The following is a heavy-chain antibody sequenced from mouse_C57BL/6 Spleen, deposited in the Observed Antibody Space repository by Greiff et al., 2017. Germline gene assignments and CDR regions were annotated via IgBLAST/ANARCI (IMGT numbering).Heavy chain of an antibody. Sequence: VQLKESGPGLVKPSQSLSLTCSVTGYSITSGYYWKWIRQFPGNKLEWMGYISYDGSNNYNPSLKNRISITRDTSKNQFFLKLNSVTTEDTATYYCASYPSHAMDYWGQGTSVTVSS. CDR3: ASYPSHAMDY. CDR2: ISYDGSN. V-gene: IGHV3-6*01. CDR1: GYSITSGYY. D-gene: IGHD6-1*01. J-gene: IGHJ4*01.